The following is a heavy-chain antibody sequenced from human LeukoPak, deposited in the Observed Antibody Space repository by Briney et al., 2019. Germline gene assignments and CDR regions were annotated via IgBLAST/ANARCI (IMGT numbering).Heavy chain of an antibody. CDR1: GGSFSGYY. D-gene: IGHD3-10*01. Sequence: MASETLSLTCAVYGGSFSGYYWSWIRQPPGKGLEWIGEINHRGSTNYNPSLKSRVTISVDTSKNQFSLKLSSVTAADMAVYYCVRGEMVRGIIRGRVDYWGQGTLVTVSS. V-gene: IGHV4-34*01. J-gene: IGHJ4*02. CDR2: INHRGST. CDR3: VRGEMVRGIIRGRVDY.